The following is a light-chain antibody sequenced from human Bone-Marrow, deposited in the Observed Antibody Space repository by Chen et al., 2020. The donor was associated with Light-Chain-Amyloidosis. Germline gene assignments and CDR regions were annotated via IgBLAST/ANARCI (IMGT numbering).Light chain of an antibody. J-gene: IGLJ2*01. V-gene: IGLV3-25*03. CDR2: RDT. CDR3: QSAESSGTYEVI. CDR1: DLPTKY. Sequence: SYELSQPPSVSVCPGQPARITCSGDDLPTKYAYWYQQKLVKAPGLMIHRDTERPSGISERFSGSSAGTTATLTISGVQAEDEADYHCQSAESSGTYEVIFGGGTKLTVL.